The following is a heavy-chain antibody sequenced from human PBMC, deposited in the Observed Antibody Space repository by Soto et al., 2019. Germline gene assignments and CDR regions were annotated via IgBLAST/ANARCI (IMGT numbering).Heavy chain of an antibody. CDR2: SDYTGRT. Sequence: QVQLQESGPGLVKPSETLSLTCTVSGGSISGYYWSWIRQHPGKGLEWIGYSDYTGRTNYNPTLKSRVTTSVDTSKNHFSLRLTSVTAEDTAVYYCASLYFGAVDFWGQGTLVTVSS. V-gene: IGHV4-59*01. J-gene: IGHJ4*02. CDR1: GGSISGYY. CDR3: ASLYFGAVDF. D-gene: IGHD3-3*01.